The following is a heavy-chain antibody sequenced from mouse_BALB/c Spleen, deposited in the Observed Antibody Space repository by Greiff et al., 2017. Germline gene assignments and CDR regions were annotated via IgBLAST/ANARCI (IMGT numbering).Heavy chain of an antibody. CDR1: GFTFSSYA. D-gene: IGHD1-2*01. CDR3: ARARTAFDY. CDR2: ISSGGST. Sequence: VKVVESGGGLVKPGGSLKLSCAASGFTFSSYAMSWVRQTPEKRLEWVASISSGGSTYYPDSVKGRFTISRDNARNILYLQMSSLRSEDTAMYYCARARTAFDYWGQGTTLTVSS. V-gene: IGHV5-6-5*01. J-gene: IGHJ2*01.